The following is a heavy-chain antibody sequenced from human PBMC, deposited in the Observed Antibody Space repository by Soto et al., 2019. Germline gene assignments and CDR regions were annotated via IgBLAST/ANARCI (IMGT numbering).Heavy chain of an antibody. V-gene: IGHV3-9*01. Sequence: EVQLVESGGGLVQPGRSLRLSCAASGFTFDDYAMHWVRQAPGKGLEWVSGISWNSGSIGYADSVKGRFTISRDNAKNSLYLQMNSLRAEDTALYYCAKGEWLPNYGMDVWGQGTTVTVSS. CDR3: AKGEWLPNYGMDV. J-gene: IGHJ6*02. CDR1: GFTFDDYA. CDR2: ISWNSGSI. D-gene: IGHD3-3*01.